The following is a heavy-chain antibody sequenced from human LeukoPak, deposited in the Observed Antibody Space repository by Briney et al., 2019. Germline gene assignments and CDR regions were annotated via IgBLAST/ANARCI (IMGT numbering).Heavy chain of an antibody. Sequence: PGGSLRLSCAASGFTFSSYSMNWVRQAPGKGLEWVSSISSSSSYIYYADSVKGRFTISRDNAKNSLYLQMNSLRVEDTAVYYCARGASEWFGESTVWGQGTLVTVSS. D-gene: IGHD3-10*01. CDR1: GFTFSSYS. CDR3: ARGASEWFGESTV. J-gene: IGHJ4*02. CDR2: ISSSSSYI. V-gene: IGHV3-21*01.